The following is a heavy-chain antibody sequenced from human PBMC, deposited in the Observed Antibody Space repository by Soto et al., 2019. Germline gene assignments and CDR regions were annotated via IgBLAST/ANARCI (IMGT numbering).Heavy chain of an antibody. V-gene: IGHV1-24*01. D-gene: IGHD1-20*01. CDR3: ATGNRGPGITGTDY. J-gene: IGHJ4*02. CDR1: GYTLTELS. Sequence: ASVKVSCKVSGYTLTELSMHWVRQAPGKGLEWMGGFDPEDGETIYAQKFQGRVTMTEDTSTDTAYMELSSLRSEDMAVYYCATGNRGPGITGTDYWGQGTLVTVSS. CDR2: FDPEDGET.